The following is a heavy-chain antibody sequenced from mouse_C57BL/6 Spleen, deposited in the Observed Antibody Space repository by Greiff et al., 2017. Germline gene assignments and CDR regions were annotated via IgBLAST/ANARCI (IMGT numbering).Heavy chain of an antibody. CDR3: ARNWNSDYAMDY. CDR1: GFSLTSYG. Sequence: VKLQQSGPGLVQPSQSLSITCTVSGFSLTSYGVHWVRQSPGKGLEWLGVIWSGGSTDYNAAFISRLSISKDNSKSQVFFKMNSLQADDTAIYYFARNWNSDYAMDYWGQGTSVTVSS. J-gene: IGHJ4*01. D-gene: IGHD3-1*01. CDR2: IWSGGST. V-gene: IGHV2-2*01.